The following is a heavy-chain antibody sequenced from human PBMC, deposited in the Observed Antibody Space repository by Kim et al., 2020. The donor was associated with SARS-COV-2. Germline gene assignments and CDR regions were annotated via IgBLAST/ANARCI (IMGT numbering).Heavy chain of an antibody. D-gene: IGHD3-10*01. J-gene: IGHJ4*02. V-gene: IGHV3-74*01. Sequence: SRKGRFTISRDNAKNTLYLQMNRLRAEDTAVYYCAHAPITMVRGVTPYGYWGQGTLVTVSS. CDR3: AHAPITMVRGVTPYGY.